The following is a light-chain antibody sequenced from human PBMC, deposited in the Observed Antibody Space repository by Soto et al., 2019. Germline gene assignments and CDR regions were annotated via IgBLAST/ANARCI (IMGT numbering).Light chain of an antibody. CDR2: VNSDGSH. V-gene: IGLV4-69*01. CDR1: SGHSSYA. CDR3: QTWGTGQGYWV. Sequence: QLVLTQSPSASASLGASVKLTCTLSSGHSSYAIAWHQQQPEKGPRYLMKVNSDGSHSKGDGIPDRFSGSSSGAERYLTISSLQSEDEADYYCQTWGTGQGYWVFGGGTKLTVL. J-gene: IGLJ3*02.